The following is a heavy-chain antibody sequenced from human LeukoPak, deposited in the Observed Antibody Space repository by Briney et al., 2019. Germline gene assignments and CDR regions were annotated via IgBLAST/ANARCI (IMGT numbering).Heavy chain of an antibody. D-gene: IGHD6-13*01. J-gene: IGHJ1*01. CDR2: ISSSSTYI. Sequence: GGSLRLSCAASGFTFRTYEMNWVRQAPGKGLEWVSSISSSSTYIHYADSVKGRFTISRDNAKNSLYLHMNSLRAEDTAVYYCARDASTIATAATNFQHWGQGTLVTVSS. V-gene: IGHV3-21*01. CDR1: GFTFRTYE. CDR3: ARDASTIATAATNFQH.